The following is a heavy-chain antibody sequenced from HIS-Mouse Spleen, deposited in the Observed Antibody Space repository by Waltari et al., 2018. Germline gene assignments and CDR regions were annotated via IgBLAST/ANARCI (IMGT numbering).Heavy chain of an antibody. CDR1: GGSISSSSYY. D-gene: IGHD6-13*01. CDR2: TDYSGGT. J-gene: IGHJ2*01. Sequence: QLQLQESGPGLVKPSETLSLTCTVSGGSISSSSYYWGWIRPPPGTGLEWIGSTDYSGGTYYHPSLRSRVTISVDTSKNRFSLKLSSVTAADTAVYYCAREIPYSSSWYDWYFDLWGRGTLVTVSS. CDR3: AREIPYSSSWYDWYFDL. V-gene: IGHV4-39*07.